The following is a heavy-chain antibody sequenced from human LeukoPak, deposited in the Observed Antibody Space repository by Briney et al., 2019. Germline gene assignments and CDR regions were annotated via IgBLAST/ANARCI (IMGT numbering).Heavy chain of an antibody. J-gene: IGHJ5*02. CDR2: ISGSGGST. CDR1: GFTISSYA. Sequence: GGSLRLSCAASGFTISSYAMSWVRQAPGKGLEWVSAISGSGGSTYYADSVKGRFTISRDNSKNTLYLQMNSLRAEDTAVYYCAKGLSPYYYGSGSYSPTWFDPWGQGTLVTVPS. V-gene: IGHV3-23*01. D-gene: IGHD3-10*01. CDR3: AKGLSPYYYGSGSYSPTWFDP.